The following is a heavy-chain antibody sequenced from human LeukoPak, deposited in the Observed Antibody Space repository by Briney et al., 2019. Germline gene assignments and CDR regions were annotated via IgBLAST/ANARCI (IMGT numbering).Heavy chain of an antibody. D-gene: IGHD4-17*01. V-gene: IGHV4-38-2*02. Sequence: SETLSLTCTVSGYSISSGYYWGWIRQPPGKGLEWIGSIYHSGSTYYNPSLKSRVTISVDTSKNQFSLKLSSVTAADTAVYYCARDSDYGDYETDPWGQGTLVTVSS. CDR3: ARDSDYGDYETDP. CDR2: IYHSGST. CDR1: GYSISSGYY. J-gene: IGHJ5*02.